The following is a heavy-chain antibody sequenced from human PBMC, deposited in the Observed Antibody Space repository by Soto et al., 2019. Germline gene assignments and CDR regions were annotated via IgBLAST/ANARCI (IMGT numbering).Heavy chain of an antibody. CDR1: GFTFSVAW. D-gene: IGHD2-2*03. CDR3: ITEMGI. CDR2: IKSNAAGGTA. Sequence: PGGSLRLSCAASGFTFSVAWMYWVRQAPGKGLDWVGRIKSNAAGGTADYAAPVKGRFTISRDDSKDTLYLQMNSLKIEDTAVYYCITEMGIGGQRTLVTVPS. J-gene: IGHJ4*02. V-gene: IGHV3-15*07.